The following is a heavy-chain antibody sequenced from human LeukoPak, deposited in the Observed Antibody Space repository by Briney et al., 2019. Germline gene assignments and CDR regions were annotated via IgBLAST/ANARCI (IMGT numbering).Heavy chain of an antibody. Sequence: PSETPSLTCTVSGGSISSYYWSWIRQPPGKGLEWIGYIYYSGSTNYNPSLKSRVTISVDTSKNQFSLKLSSVTAADTAVYYCARVLKQLVRVSGYYYYMDVWGKGTTVTVSS. CDR3: ARVLKQLVRVSGYYYYMDV. D-gene: IGHD6-6*01. V-gene: IGHV4-59*01. CDR1: GGSISSYY. CDR2: IYYSGST. J-gene: IGHJ6*03.